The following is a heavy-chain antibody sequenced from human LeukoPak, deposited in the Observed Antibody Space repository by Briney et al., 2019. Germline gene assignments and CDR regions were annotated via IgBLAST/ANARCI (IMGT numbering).Heavy chain of an antibody. CDR3: AKGGVLRYFDWLFSPDY. J-gene: IGHJ4*02. Sequence: GGSLRLSCAASGFTFSSYAMSWVRQAPGKGLEWVSAISGSRGSTYYADSVKGRFTISRDNSKNTLYLQMNSLRAEDTAVYYCAKGGVLRYFDWLFSPDYWGQGTLVTVSS. V-gene: IGHV3-23*01. CDR1: GFTFSSYA. CDR2: ISGSRGST. D-gene: IGHD3-9*01.